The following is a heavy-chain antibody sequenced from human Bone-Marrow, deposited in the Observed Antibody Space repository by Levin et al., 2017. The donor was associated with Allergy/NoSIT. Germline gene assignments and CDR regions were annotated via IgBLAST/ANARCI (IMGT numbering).Heavy chain of an antibody. J-gene: IGHJ3*02. V-gene: IGHV3-30*18. D-gene: IGHD3-22*01. CDR3: AKADYYDSSGYSAAFDS. CDR1: GFTFSSYG. CDR2: ISYDGSNK. Sequence: GGSLRLSCAASGFTFSSYGMHWVRQAPGKGLEWVAVISYDGSNKYYADSVKGRFTISRDNSKNTLYLQMNSLRAEDTAVYYCAKADYYDSSGYSAAFDSWGQGTMVTVSS.